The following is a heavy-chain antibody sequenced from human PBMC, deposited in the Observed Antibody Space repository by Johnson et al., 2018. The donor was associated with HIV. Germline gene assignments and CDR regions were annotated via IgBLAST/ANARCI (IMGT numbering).Heavy chain of an antibody. D-gene: IGHD6-6*01. CDR2: ISYDGSNK. J-gene: IGHJ3*02. V-gene: IGHV3-30*04. CDR1: GFTFSSYA. CDR3: ANSYSSSSGNNDYAFDI. Sequence: VESGGGVVQPGRSLRLSCAASGFTFSSYAMHWVRLAPGKGLEWVAVISYDGSNKYYADSVKGRFTISRDNSKNTLYLQMNSLRAEDTAVYYCANSYSSSSGNNDYAFDIWGQGTMVTVSS.